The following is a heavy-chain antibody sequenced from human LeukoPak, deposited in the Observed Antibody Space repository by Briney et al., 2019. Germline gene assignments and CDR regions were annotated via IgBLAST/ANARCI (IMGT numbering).Heavy chain of an antibody. CDR2: IYTSGST. CDR1: GGSISSYY. CDR3: ARAPPSMVRGVSDAFDI. D-gene: IGHD3-10*01. J-gene: IGHJ3*02. V-gene: IGHV4-4*07. Sequence: SETLSLTCTVSGGSISSYYWSWIRQPAGKGLEWIGRIYTSGSTNYNPSLKSRVTMSVGTSKNQFSLKLSSVTAADTAVYYCARAPPSMVRGVSDAFDIWGQGTMVTVSS.